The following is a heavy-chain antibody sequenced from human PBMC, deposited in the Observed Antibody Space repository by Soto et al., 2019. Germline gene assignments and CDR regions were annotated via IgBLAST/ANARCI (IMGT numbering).Heavy chain of an antibody. CDR1: GLTFSTYA. CDR3: AKAVAAPLGGFDP. V-gene: IGHV3-23*01. Sequence: GGSLRLSCAASGLTFSTYAMTWIRQAPGKGLEWVSAISGSGGTTHYADSVKGRFTISRDNSKNTLYLQMNSLRAEDTAVYYCAKAVAAPLGGFDPWGQGTLVTVSS. J-gene: IGHJ5*02. CDR2: ISGSGGTT. D-gene: IGHD6-13*01.